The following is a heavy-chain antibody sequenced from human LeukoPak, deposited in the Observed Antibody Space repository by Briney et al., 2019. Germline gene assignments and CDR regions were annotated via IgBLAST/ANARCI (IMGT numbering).Heavy chain of an antibody. CDR1: GGSISSGGYY. CDR3: ASEHSSSHYFDY. Sequence: SETLSLTCTVSGGSISSGGYYWSWIRQPPGKGLEWIGYIYHSGSTYYNPSLKSRVTISVDRSKNRFSLKLSSVTAADTAVYYCASEHSSSHYFDYWGQGTLVTVSS. D-gene: IGHD6-6*01. CDR2: IYHSGST. J-gene: IGHJ4*02. V-gene: IGHV4-30-2*01.